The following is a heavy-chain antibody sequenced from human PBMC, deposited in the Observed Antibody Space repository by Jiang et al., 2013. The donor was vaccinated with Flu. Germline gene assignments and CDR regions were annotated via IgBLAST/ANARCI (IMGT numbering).Heavy chain of an antibody. Sequence: VQLVESGGGLVKPGGSLRLSCAASGFTFSSYSMNWVRQAPGKGLEWVSSISSSSSYIYYADSVKGRFTISRDNAKNSLYLQMNSLRAEDTAVYYCAREVGADYYDSSGYFNWGQGTLVTVSS. J-gene: IGHJ4*02. V-gene: IGHV3-21*01. CDR3: AREVGADYYDSSGYFN. D-gene: IGHD3-22*01. CDR2: ISSSSSYI. CDR1: GFTFSSYS.